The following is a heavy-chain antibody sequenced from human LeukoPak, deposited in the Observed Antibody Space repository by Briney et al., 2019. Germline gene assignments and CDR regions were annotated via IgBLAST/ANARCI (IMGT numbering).Heavy chain of an antibody. CDR1: RFTFSSYS. CDR3: ARGRYCSGGSCQTGRAYFQH. J-gene: IGHJ1*01. CDR2: INRDGSDK. D-gene: IGHD2-15*01. V-gene: IGHV3-7*01. Sequence: GGSLRLSCAASRFTFSSYSMNWVRRAPGKGLEWVANINRDGSDKYYVDSVKGRFTISRDNAKNSLYLQMNSLRAEDTAVYYCARGRYCSGGSCQTGRAYFQHWGQGTLVTVSS.